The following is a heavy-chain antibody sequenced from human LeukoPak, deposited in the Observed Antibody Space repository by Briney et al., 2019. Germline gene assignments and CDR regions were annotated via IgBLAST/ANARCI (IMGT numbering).Heavy chain of an antibody. V-gene: IGHV3-30*18. CDR3: AKDYYYDSSGYIDY. CDR2: ISYDGSNK. Sequence: GRSLRLSCAASGFTFSSYGMYWVRQAPGKGLEWVAVISYDGSNKYYADSVKGRFTISRDNSKNTLYLQMNSLRAEDTAVYYCAKDYYYDSSGYIDYWGQGTLVTVSS. J-gene: IGHJ4*02. D-gene: IGHD3-22*01. CDR1: GFTFSSYG.